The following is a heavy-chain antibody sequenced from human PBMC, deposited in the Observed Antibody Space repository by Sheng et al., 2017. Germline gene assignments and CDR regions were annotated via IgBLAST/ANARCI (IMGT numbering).Heavy chain of an antibody. CDR1: GFTVSSSY. J-gene: IGHJ4*02. D-gene: IGHD2-15*01. CDR3: AREVGYCSGSSCYYFDC. CDR2: IYSEGTT. V-gene: IGHV3-66*01. Sequence: EVQVVESGGGLVQPGGSLRLSCAASGFTVSSSYMSWVRQAPGKGLEWVSVIYSEGTTYYADSVKGRFTISRDNSKNTLYLQMNSLRAEDTAVYYCAREVGYCSGSSCYYFDCWCQGTLVTVSS.